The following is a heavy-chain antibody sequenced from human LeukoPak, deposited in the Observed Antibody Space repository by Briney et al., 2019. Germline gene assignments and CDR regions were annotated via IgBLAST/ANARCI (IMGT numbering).Heavy chain of an antibody. Sequence: GSLRLSCAASGLSFSSYWMSWFRQAPGKGLEWVANIKQDGSEKYHVDSVKGRFTVSRDNAKNLLYLQLNSLRAEDTAVYYCAELQWEPPDHWGQGTLVTVSS. V-gene: IGHV3-7*03. D-gene: IGHD1-26*01. J-gene: IGHJ4*02. CDR2: IKQDGSEK. CDR1: GLSFSSYW. CDR3: AELQWEPPDH.